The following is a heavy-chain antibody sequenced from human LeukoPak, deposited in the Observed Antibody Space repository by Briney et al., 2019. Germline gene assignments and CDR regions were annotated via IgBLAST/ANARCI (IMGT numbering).Heavy chain of an antibody. CDR2: INSDGSST. D-gene: IGHD3-22*01. CDR1: GFTFSSYW. J-gene: IGHJ4*02. Sequence: GVSLRLSCAASGFTFSSYWMHWVRQAPGKGLVWVSRINSDGSSTSYADSVKGRFTISRDNAKNTLYLQMNSLRAEDTAVYYCAKDRHYDSSGYSDYWGQGTLVTVSS. V-gene: IGHV3-74*01. CDR3: AKDRHYDSSGYSDY.